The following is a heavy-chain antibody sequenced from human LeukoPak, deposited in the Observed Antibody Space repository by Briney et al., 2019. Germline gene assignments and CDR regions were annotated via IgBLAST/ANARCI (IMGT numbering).Heavy chain of an antibody. CDR1: DDSISDYY. J-gene: IGHJ4*02. CDR3: TRGAGWLIDY. V-gene: IGHV4-59*01. CDR2: FHNSGTS. Sequence: SETLSLTCTVSDDSISDYYRGWIRQPPGKGLEWIGYFHNSGTSTYNPSLKSRVTISADTPKNQFSLKLNSLTTADTAVYYCTRGAGWLIDYWGQGILVTVSS. D-gene: IGHD3-16*01.